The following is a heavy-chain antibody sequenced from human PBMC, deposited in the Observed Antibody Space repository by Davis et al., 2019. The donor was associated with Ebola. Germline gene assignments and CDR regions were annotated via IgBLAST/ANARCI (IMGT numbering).Heavy chain of an antibody. CDR3: ASDEGRAVAGPLFDP. Sequence: AASVKVSCKASGYTFTSYGISCVRQAPGQGLEWQGWISAYNGNTNYAQKLQGRVTITADKSTSTAYMELSSLRSEDTAVYYCASDEGRAVAGPLFDPWGQGTLVTVSS. V-gene: IGHV1-18*01. CDR1: GYTFTSYG. CDR2: ISAYNGNT. D-gene: IGHD6-19*01. J-gene: IGHJ5*02.